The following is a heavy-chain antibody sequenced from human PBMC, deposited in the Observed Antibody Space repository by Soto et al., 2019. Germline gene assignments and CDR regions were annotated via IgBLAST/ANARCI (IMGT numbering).Heavy chain of an antibody. Sequence: SETLSLTCTVSGGSISSGDYYWSWVRQPPGKDLEYIGYIYYTGSTYYNPSLNSRLTMSVDTPKNQFSLKLSSVTAADTAVYYCVRRLAVEPRYYFDYWGQGTLVTVSS. CDR3: VRRLAVEPRYYFDY. D-gene: IGHD6-19*01. J-gene: IGHJ4*02. V-gene: IGHV4-30-4*01. CDR1: GGSISSGDYY. CDR2: IYYTGST.